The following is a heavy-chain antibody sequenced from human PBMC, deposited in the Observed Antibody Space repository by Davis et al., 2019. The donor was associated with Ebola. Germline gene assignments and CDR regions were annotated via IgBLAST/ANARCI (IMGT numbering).Heavy chain of an antibody. CDR1: GFTFSDYY. Sequence: GESLKISCTVSGFTFSDYYMTWVRPAPGNVLECFSSISDTSRTIYYADSVKGRFTISRDNGENSLYLLMSSLRDEEKAIYYCARDIDPQLWSDDYWGQGSLVTVSS. CDR3: ARDIDPQLWSDDY. CDR2: ISDTSRTI. V-gene: IGHV3-48*02. D-gene: IGHD5-18*01. J-gene: IGHJ4*02.